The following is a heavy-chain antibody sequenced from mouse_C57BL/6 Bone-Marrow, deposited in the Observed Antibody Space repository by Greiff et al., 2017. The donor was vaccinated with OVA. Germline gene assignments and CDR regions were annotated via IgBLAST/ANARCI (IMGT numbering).Heavy chain of an antibody. J-gene: IGHJ3*01. V-gene: IGHV1-5*01. Sequence: VQLQQSGTVLARPGASVKMSCKTSGYTFTSYWMHWVKQRPGQGLEWIGAIYPGNSDTSYNQKFKGKAKLTAVTSASTAYMELSSLTNEDSAVYYCSSYYYGSSLFAYWGQGTLVTVSA. CDR2: IYPGNSDT. CDR3: SSYYYGSSLFAY. D-gene: IGHD1-1*01. CDR1: GYTFTSYW.